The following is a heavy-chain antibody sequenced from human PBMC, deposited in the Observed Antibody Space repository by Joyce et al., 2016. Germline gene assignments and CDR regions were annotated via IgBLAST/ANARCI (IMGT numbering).Heavy chain of an antibody. CDR2: VNHSEST. D-gene: IGHD5-18*01. V-gene: IGHV4-34*02. CDR3: ARGLVVTGTRVRGYNYGYSS. CDR1: GGSFSGYY. Sequence: QVQLQQWGGGLLKPSETLSPTCAVYGGSFSGYYWGWIRQPPGKGLGWIGDVNHSESTGDDESLKSRVTISVDRSKNRLSLNLTSVTAADTAVYFCARGLVVTGTRVRGYNYGYSSWGQGTLVTVSS. J-gene: IGHJ5*02.